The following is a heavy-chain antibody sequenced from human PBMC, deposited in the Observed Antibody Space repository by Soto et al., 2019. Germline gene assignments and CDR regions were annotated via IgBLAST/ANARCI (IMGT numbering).Heavy chain of an antibody. V-gene: IGHV4-39*02. CDR1: SGTISVSSVY. CDR2: IYYSGST. Sequence: SETLSLTFTVSSGTISVSSVYWGWIRQPPGKGLDWIGSIYYSGSTYYNPSLKSRVIISVDTSRSQFSLKLSSVTATDTAVYYCAREGGEGNYFDYWGQGT. J-gene: IGHJ4*02. CDR3: AREGGEGNYFDY. D-gene: IGHD3-16*01.